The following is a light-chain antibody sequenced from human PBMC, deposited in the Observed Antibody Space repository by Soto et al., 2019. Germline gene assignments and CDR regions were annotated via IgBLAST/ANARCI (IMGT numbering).Light chain of an antibody. CDR1: RSVSNNY. J-gene: IGKJ1*01. V-gene: IGKV3-20*01. CDR3: QQYGSSPPT. CDR2: GAS. Sequence: EIVLTQSPGTLSLSPGERATLSCRASRSVSNNYVAWYQRKPGQAPRLLIYGASSRATDIPRRFSGSGSGTDFTLTITRLESEDFAVYYCQQYGSSPPTFGQGTKVEIK.